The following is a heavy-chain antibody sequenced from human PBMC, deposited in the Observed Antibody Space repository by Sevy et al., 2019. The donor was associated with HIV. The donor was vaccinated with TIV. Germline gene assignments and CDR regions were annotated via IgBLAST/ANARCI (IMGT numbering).Heavy chain of an antibody. V-gene: IGHV3-49*04. CDR2: FKSKIHGGTT. D-gene: IGHD1-26*01. CDR1: GFIFGDYG. J-gene: IGHJ4*02. CDR3: TRWSGSQSIFDY. Sequence: GGSLRLSCTASGFIFGDYGMSWVRQAPGNGLEWIAFFKSKIHGGTTENAASVKGRFTISRDDSKNIVYLQMSNLKTEDTAVYYCTRWSGSQSIFDYWGQGTLVTVSS.